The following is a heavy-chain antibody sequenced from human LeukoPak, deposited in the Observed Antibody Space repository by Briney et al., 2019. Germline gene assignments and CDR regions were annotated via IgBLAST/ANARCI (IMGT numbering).Heavy chain of an antibody. Sequence: PGGTLRLSCVASGFSFSTYWMSWVRQAPGKGLEWVANIKQDGSEKYYVDSVKGRFTISRDNAKNSLYLQMNSLRAEDTAVYYCARGPRYYYDSSGYSYFDYWGQGPLVSVSS. CDR2: IKQDGSEK. J-gene: IGHJ4*02. CDR3: ARGPRYYYDSSGYSYFDY. D-gene: IGHD3-22*01. V-gene: IGHV3-7*01. CDR1: GFSFSTYW.